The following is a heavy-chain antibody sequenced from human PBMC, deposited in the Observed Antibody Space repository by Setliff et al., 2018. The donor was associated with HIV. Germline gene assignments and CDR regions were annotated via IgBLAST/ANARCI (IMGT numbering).Heavy chain of an antibody. J-gene: IGHJ4*02. CDR1: GDSISRSSYY. D-gene: IGHD2-21*02. Sequence: SETLSLTCTVSGDSISRSSYYWGWIRQPPGKGLEWIGNIYYTGSTYYNPSLKSRVTISVDTSKNQFSLRLNSVTAADTAVYYCARQGNIVVVTSFDYWGQGTLVTVSS. CDR2: IYYTGST. V-gene: IGHV4-39*07. CDR3: ARQGNIVVVTSFDY.